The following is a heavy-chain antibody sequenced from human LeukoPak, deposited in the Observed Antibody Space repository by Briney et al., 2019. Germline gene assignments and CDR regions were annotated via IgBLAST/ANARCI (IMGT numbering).Heavy chain of an antibody. CDR1: GGSISSGDCY. Sequence: SQTLSLTCTVSGGSISSGDCYWSWIRQPPGKGPEWIGYIYYSGSTYYNPSLKSRVTISVDTSKNQFSLKLSSVTAADTAVYYCARAYDSRGCFDYWGQGTLVTVSS. D-gene: IGHD3-3*01. CDR2: IYYSGST. J-gene: IGHJ4*02. V-gene: IGHV4-30-4*01. CDR3: ARAYDSRGCFDY.